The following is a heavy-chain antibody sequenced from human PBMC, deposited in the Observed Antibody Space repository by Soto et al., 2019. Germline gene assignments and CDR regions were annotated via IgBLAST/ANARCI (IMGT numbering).Heavy chain of an antibody. CDR2: ISAYNGNT. CDR1: GYTFTSYG. J-gene: IGHJ4*02. D-gene: IGHD6-13*01. V-gene: IGHV1-18*04. Sequence: ASVKVSCKASGYTFTSYGISWVRQAPGQGLEWMGWISAYNGNTNYAQKLQGRVTMTTDTSTSTAYMELRSLRSDDTAVYYCATTDPGAAGTYFDYWGQGTLVTVSS. CDR3: ATTDPGAAGTYFDY.